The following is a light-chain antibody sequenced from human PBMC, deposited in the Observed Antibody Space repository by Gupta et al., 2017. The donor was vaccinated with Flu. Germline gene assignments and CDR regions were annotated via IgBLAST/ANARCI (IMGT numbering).Light chain of an antibody. CDR3: SAYATSSPFV. V-gene: IGLV2-14*01. CDR1: TTDVGRYNF. Sequence: QSALTQPASVSGSPGQSITISCTGTTTDVGRYNFVSWYQQPPNKPPKLIIFEVRNRPAGVSHRFSGSKSANTASLTISGLQAEDEADYYCSAYATSSPFVFGTGTKVTVL. CDR2: EVR. J-gene: IGLJ1*01.